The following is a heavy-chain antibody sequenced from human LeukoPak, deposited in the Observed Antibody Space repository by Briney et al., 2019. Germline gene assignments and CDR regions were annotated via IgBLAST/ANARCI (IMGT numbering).Heavy chain of an antibody. CDR2: ISAYNGNT. V-gene: IGHV1-18*01. CDR1: GYTFTSYG. CDR3: ARGSSPRDYYYYMDV. J-gene: IGHJ6*03. D-gene: IGHD6-13*01. Sequence: ASVKVSCKASGYTFTSYGISWVRQAPGQGLEWMGWISAYNGNTNYAQKLQGRVTMTTDTSTSTAYMELSSLRSEDTAVYYCARGSSPRDYYYYMDVWGKGTTVTVSS.